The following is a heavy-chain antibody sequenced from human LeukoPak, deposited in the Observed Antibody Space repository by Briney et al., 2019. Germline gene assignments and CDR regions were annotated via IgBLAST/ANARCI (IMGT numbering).Heavy chain of an antibody. CDR2: IYYSGST. CDR1: GGSINNYY. Sequence: SETLSLTCTVSGGSINNYYWSWIRQPPGKGLEWIGYIYYSGSTNYNPSLKSRVTISVDTSKNQFSLKLSSVTAADTAVYYCARDLPDILTGYSYGMDVWGQGTTVTVSS. V-gene: IGHV4-59*01. J-gene: IGHJ6*02. D-gene: IGHD3-9*01. CDR3: ARDLPDILTGYSYGMDV.